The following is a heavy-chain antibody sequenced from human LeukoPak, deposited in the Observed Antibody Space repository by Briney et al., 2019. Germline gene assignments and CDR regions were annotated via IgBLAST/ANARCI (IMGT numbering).Heavy chain of an antibody. J-gene: IGHJ4*02. CDR2: IIPIFGTA. Sequence: GASVKVSCKASGGTFSSYAISWVRQAPGQGLEWMGGIIPIFGTANYAHKFQGRVTITTDESTSTAYMELSSLRSEDTAVYYCARDRDGVTGSSGYYYEGHYWGQGTLVTVSS. V-gene: IGHV1-69*05. D-gene: IGHD3-22*01. CDR1: GGTFSSYA. CDR3: ARDRDGVTGSSGYYYEGHY.